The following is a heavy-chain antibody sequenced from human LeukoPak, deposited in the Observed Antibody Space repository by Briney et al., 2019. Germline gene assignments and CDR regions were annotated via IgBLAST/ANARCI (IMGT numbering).Heavy chain of an antibody. V-gene: IGHV3-33*01. D-gene: IGHD3-22*01. Sequence: GGSLRLSCAASGFTFSSYGMHWVRQAPGKGLEWVAVIWYDGSNKYYADSVKGRFTISRDNSKNTLYLQTNSLRAEDTAVYYCARDDRGLAYYYDSSGYEFDYWGQGTLVTVSS. J-gene: IGHJ4*02. CDR1: GFTFSSYG. CDR3: ARDDRGLAYYYDSSGYEFDY. CDR2: IWYDGSNK.